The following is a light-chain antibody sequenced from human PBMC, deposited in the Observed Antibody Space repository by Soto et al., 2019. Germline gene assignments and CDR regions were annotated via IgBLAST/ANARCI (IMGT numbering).Light chain of an antibody. J-gene: IGKJ1*01. CDR3: QHYDRT. Sequence: EIVLTQSPGTLSLSPGERATLSCRASQSVSNNYLAWYQQKPGQAPRLLIYGASNRATGIPDRFSGSGSGTDFTLTISRLEPEDFAVYFCQHYDRTFGQGTKVDIK. V-gene: IGKV3-20*01. CDR1: QSVSNNY. CDR2: GAS.